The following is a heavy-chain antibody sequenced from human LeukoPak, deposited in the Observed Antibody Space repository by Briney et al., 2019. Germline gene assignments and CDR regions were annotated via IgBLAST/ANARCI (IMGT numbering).Heavy chain of an antibody. CDR2: IYKNGRER. CDR1: GFIFRSYG. CDR3: AKDFLTTVTTYDY. V-gene: IGHV3-23*05. D-gene: IGHD4-4*01. J-gene: IGHJ4*02. Sequence: PGGSLRLSCAASGFIFRSYGMNWVRQAPGKGLEWVSGIYKNGRERYGDSVKGRFTISRDNSKNTLYLQMHSLRVEDTAVYYCAKDFLTTVTTYDYWGQGTLVTVSS.